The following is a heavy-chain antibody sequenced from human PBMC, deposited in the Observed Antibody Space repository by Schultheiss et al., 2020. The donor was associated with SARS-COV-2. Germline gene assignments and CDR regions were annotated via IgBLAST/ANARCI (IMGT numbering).Heavy chain of an antibody. Sequence: ASVKVSCKASGYTFTSYAMHWVRQAPGQRLEWMGWINAGNGNTKYSQKFQGRVTITRDTSASTAYMELSSLRSEDTAVYYCATFSIAAAGDFDYWGQGTLVTVSS. V-gene: IGHV1-3*01. CDR1: GYTFTSYA. CDR3: ATFSIAAAGDFDY. D-gene: IGHD6-13*01. J-gene: IGHJ4*02. CDR2: INAGNGNT.